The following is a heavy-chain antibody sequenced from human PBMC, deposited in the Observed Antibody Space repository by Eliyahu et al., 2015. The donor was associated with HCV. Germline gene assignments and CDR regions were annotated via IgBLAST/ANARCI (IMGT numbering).Heavy chain of an antibody. J-gene: IGHJ4*02. CDR3: ARGPETKSAYYYNY. Sequence: EVKKPGSSVKVSCKASGGTFSSYTIDWVRQAPGQGLEWMGGIIPIFGTANYAQKFQGRVTITADESTSTAYMEVSSLRSEDTGVYYCARGPETKSAYYYNYWGQGTLVTVSS. V-gene: IGHV1-69*01. CDR1: GGTFSSYT. CDR2: IIPIFGTA. D-gene: IGHD3-22*01.